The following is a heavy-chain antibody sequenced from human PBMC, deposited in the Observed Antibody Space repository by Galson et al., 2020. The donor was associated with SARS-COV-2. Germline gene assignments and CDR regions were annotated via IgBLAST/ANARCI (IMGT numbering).Heavy chain of an antibody. CDR2: INPKSGGT. CDR3: ARLRYYDVLTGYIVYV. J-gene: IGHJ6*01. D-gene: IGHD3-9*01. CDR1: GYTFTDYY. Sequence: ASVKVSCKDSGYTFTDYYIHWVRQTPQQRLERMGWINPKSGGTNYAQKLEGRVTMSRDTSITTDYMERSRLRADDTVVYYCARLRYYDVLTGYIVYVWGQGTMVAVSS. V-gene: IGHV1-2*02.